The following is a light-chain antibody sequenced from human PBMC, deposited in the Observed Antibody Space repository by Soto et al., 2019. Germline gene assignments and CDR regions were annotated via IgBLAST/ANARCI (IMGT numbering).Light chain of an antibody. CDR2: EVS. CDR3: SSYTVTTTRV. J-gene: IGLJ3*02. CDR1: SSDVGYYNY. V-gene: IGLV2-14*01. Sequence: QSVLTQPASVSGSPGQAITISCTGTSSDVGYYNYVCWYQQRPGKAPQLMIYEVSRRPSGVSFRFSGSKSGNTASLTISGLQAEDEADYYCSSYTVTTTRVFGGGTKVTVL.